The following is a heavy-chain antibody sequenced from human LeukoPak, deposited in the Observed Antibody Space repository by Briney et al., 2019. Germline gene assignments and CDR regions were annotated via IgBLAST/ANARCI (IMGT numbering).Heavy chain of an antibody. CDR2: INPSSGGT. CDR3: ARYCRGGSCYSLPFFDY. Sequence: ASVTVSCKASGYPFSVYDIHWVRQAPGQGLEWMGRINPSSGGTNSAQKFQGRVTMTGDTSISTAYLQLSRLRSDDTAVYYCARYCRGGSCYSLPFFDYWGQGTLVTVSS. J-gene: IGHJ4*02. V-gene: IGHV1-2*02. CDR1: GYPFSVYD. D-gene: IGHD2-15*01.